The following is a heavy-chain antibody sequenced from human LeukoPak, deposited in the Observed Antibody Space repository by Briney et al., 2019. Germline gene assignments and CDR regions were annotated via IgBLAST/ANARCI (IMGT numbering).Heavy chain of an antibody. J-gene: IGHJ4*02. V-gene: IGHV4-31*03. Sequence: SQTLSLTCTVSGGSISSGGYYWSWIRQHPGKGLEWIGYIYYSGSAYYNPSPKSRVTISVDTSKSQFSLRLSSVTAADTAVYYCASLARGVISEVVHWGQGTLVTVSS. CDR2: IYYSGSA. CDR3: ASLARGVISEVVH. CDR1: GGSISSGGYY. D-gene: IGHD3-10*01.